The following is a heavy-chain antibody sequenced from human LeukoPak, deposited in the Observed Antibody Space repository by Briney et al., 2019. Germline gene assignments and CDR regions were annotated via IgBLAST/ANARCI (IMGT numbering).Heavy chain of an antibody. Sequence: ASVNVSCKASGYTFTGYYMHCVRQAPGPRVEWMGWINPNSGGTTYAEKIPGSVTMTRDTSISTAYMELSRRRSHDTAVYFCARYFSSSWYGYWGQGTLVTVSS. V-gene: IGHV1-2*02. CDR1: GYTFTGYY. D-gene: IGHD6-13*01. CDR2: INPNSGGT. J-gene: IGHJ4*02. CDR3: ARYFSSSWYGY.